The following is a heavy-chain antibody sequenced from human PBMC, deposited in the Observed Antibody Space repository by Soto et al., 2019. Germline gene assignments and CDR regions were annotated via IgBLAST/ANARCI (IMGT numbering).Heavy chain of an antibody. Sequence: QLQLQESGPGLVKPSETLSLTCTVSGGSITSSSYYWGWIRQPPGKGLEWIGTVSSSGNTYYNASLKSRVTISVDTSKTQFSLKLGSVTAADTAVYYCASYCSSTSCYRSAFDPWGQGTLVTVSS. CDR3: ASYCSSTSCYRSAFDP. V-gene: IGHV4-39*01. CDR1: GGSITSSSYY. CDR2: VSSSGNT. J-gene: IGHJ5*02. D-gene: IGHD2-2*01.